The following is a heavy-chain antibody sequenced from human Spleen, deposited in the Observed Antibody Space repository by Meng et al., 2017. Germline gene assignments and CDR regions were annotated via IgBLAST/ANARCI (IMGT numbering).Heavy chain of an antibody. V-gene: IGHV3-23*04. D-gene: IGHD2/OR15-2a*01. Sequence: EVQPVESGGGLVQPGGSLRLSCAASGFTFSNSDMNWVHQAPGKGLEWVSTIDAGGGATYYADSMKGRFTISRDNSKNTLYLQMSSLRVEDTAIYYCVPRTTFYDFWGQGTLVTVSS. CDR3: VPRTTFYDF. J-gene: IGHJ4*02. CDR2: IDAGGGAT. CDR1: GFTFSNSD.